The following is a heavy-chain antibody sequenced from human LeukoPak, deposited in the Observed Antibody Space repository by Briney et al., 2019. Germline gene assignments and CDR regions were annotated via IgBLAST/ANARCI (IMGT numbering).Heavy chain of an antibody. CDR3: ASTVAGRPTRKVDY. V-gene: IGHV3-21*01. J-gene: IGHJ4*02. D-gene: IGHD6-19*01. CDR1: GFTFSSYA. Sequence: GGSLRLSCAASGFTFSSYAMSWVRQAPGKGLEWVSSISSSSSYIYYADSVKGRFTISRDNAKNSLYLQMNSLRAEDTAVYYCASTVAGRPTRKVDYWGQGTLVTVSS. CDR2: ISSSSSYI.